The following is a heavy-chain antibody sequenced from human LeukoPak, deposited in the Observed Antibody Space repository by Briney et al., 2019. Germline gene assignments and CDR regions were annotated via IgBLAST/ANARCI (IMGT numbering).Heavy chain of an antibody. V-gene: IGHV1-8*01. CDR3: TTDRKLWSLVDY. J-gene: IGHJ4*02. Sequence: ASVKVSCKASGYTFTSYDINWVRQATGQGLEWMGWMNPNSGNTGYAQKFQGRVTMTRNTSISTAYMELSSLRSEDTAVYYCTTDRKLWSLVDYWGQGTLVTVSS. CDR1: GYTFTSYD. CDR2: MNPNSGNT. D-gene: IGHD5-18*01.